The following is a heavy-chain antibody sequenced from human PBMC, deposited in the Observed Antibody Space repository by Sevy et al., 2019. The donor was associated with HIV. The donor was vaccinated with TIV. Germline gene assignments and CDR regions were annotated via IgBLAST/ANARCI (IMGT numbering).Heavy chain of an antibody. V-gene: IGHV3-7*04. D-gene: IGHD3-16*02. CDR2: IKQDGSEK. Sequence: QLGGSLRLSCVVSGFTFSDYWMSWVRQAPGKGLEWVANIKQDGSEKYYVDSVKGRFTISRDNAKNSVYLQMNSLRFEDTAIYYCARAIGLGYWGQGTLVTVSS. J-gene: IGHJ4*02. CDR1: GFTFSDYW. CDR3: ARAIGLGY.